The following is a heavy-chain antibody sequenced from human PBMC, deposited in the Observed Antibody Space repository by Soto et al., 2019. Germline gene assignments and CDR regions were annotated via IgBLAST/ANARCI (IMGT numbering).Heavy chain of an antibody. CDR2: MSGLGGST. CDR3: AKSNRDTWQQYFFDY. Sequence: EVQLLESGGGLVQPGGSLRLSCTASGFTFSAYSMSWVRQAPGKGLEWVSGMSGLGGSTYYADSVKGRFTISRDNSKNTLYLQMHSLRVEDTAVYYCAKSNRDTWQQYFFDYWGQGTLLTVSS. V-gene: IGHV3-23*01. D-gene: IGHD5-18*01. J-gene: IGHJ4*02. CDR1: GFTFSAYS.